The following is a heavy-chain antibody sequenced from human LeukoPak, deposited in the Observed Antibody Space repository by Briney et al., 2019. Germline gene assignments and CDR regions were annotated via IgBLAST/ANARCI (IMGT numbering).Heavy chain of an antibody. D-gene: IGHD3-22*01. CDR3: ARAVYDTSGYYIDY. J-gene: IGHJ4*02. CDR1: AGSRSTYF. CDR2: IYASGGT. Sequence: PSETLSLTCTGSAGSRSTYFWTWIRQPAGKGLEWIGRIYASGGTTHTPSLKSRVTMSVDTSKSQFSLKLSSVTAADTAVYYCARAVYDTSGYYIDYWGQGTLVTVSS. V-gene: IGHV4-4*07.